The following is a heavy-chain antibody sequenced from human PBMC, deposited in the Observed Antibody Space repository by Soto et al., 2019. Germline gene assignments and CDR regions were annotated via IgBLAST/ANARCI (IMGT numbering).Heavy chain of an antibody. CDR2: ISISGTTI. V-gene: IGHV3-11*04. D-gene: IGHD3-9*01. CDR1: GFTLSDYY. Sequence: QVQLVESGGGLVKPGGSLRLSCAASGFTLSDYYMTWIRQAPGKGLAWVSDISISGTTIHYADSVRGRFTISRENAKDSLWLKMNTLRAEDTAVYYCARFGGDGYYNFWGQGTLVTVSS. CDR3: ARFGGDGYYNF. J-gene: IGHJ4*02.